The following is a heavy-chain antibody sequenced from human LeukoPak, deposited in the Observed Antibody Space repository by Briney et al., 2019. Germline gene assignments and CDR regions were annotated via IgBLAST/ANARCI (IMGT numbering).Heavy chain of an antibody. V-gene: IGHV5-51*01. CDR2: IYPGDSDT. Sequence: GESLKISCKGSGYSFTSYWTGGVRQIPGKGRDGWGIIYPGDSDTRYSPSFQGQVTISADKSISTAYLQWSSLKASDTAMYYCARGENVLRFALNYWGQGTLVTVSS. CDR3: ARGENVLRFALNY. CDR1: GYSFTSYW. J-gene: IGHJ4*02. D-gene: IGHD3-3*01.